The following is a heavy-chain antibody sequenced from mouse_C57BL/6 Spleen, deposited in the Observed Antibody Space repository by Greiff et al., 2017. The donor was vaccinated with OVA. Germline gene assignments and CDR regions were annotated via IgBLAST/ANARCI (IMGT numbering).Heavy chain of an antibody. V-gene: IGHV1-81*01. D-gene: IGHD1-1*01. CDR2: IYPRSGNT. Sequence: QVQLQQSGAELARPGASVKLSCKASGYTFTSYGISWVKQRTGQGLEWIGEIYPRSGNTYYNEKFKGKATLTADKSSSTAYMELRSLTSEDSAVYFCAREELYYGSRGYFDVWGTGTTVTVSS. CDR1: GYTFTSYG. CDR3: AREELYYGSRGYFDV. J-gene: IGHJ1*03.